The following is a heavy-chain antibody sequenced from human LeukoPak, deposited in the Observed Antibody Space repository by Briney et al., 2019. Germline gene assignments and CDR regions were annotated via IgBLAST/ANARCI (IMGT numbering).Heavy chain of an antibody. V-gene: IGHV3-21*01. J-gene: IGHJ4*02. CDR2: ISSSSSYI. CDR1: GFTFSSYS. Sequence: GGSLRLSCAASGFTFSSYSMNWVRQAPGKGLEWVSSISSSSSYIYYADSVEGRFTISRDNAKNSLYLQMNSLRAEDTAVYYCARDAPGYCSSTSCRSFFDYWGQGTLVTVSS. CDR3: ARDAPGYCSSTSCRSFFDY. D-gene: IGHD2-2*01.